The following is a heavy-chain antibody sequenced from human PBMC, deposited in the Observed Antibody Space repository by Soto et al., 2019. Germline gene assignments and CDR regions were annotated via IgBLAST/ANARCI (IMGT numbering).Heavy chain of an antibody. CDR2: INAGNGNT. J-gene: IGHJ6*02. CDR3: ARDLGYCSSTSCYSSGMDV. D-gene: IGHD2-2*03. V-gene: IGHV1-3*01. Sequence: QVQLVQSGAEVKKPGASVKVSCKASGYTFTSYAMHWVRQAPGQRLEWIGWINAGNGNTKYSQKFQGRVTITRDTSASTAYMELSSLRSEDTAVYYCARDLGYCSSTSCYSSGMDVWGQGTTVTVSS. CDR1: GYTFTSYA.